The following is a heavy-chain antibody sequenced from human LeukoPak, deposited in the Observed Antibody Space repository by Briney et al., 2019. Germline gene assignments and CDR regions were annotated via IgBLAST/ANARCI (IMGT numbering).Heavy chain of an antibody. Sequence: SETLSLTCTVSGGSISSYYWSWIRQPPGKGLEWIGYIYYSGSTNYNPSLKSRVTISVDTSKNQFSLKLSSVTAADTAVYYCARQQRLPHGVDYWGQGTLVTVFS. CDR1: GGSISSYY. D-gene: IGHD6-19*01. V-gene: IGHV4-59*08. CDR2: IYYSGST. CDR3: ARQQRLPHGVDY. J-gene: IGHJ4*02.